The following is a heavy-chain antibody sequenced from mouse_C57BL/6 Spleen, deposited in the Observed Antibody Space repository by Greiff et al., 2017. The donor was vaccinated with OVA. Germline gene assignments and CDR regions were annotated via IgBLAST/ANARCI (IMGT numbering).Heavy chain of an antibody. D-gene: IGHD1-1*01. CDR1: GYTFTSYW. J-gene: IGHJ4*01. V-gene: IGHV1-69*01. Sequence: QVQLQQPGAELVMPGASVKLSCKASGYTFTSYWMHWVKQRPGQGLEWIGEIDPSDSCTTYNQKFKGKSTLTVDKSSSTAYMQLSSLTSEDSAVYYCARGRLRLYSMDYWGQGTSVTVSA. CDR3: ARGRLRLYSMDY. CDR2: IDPSDSCT.